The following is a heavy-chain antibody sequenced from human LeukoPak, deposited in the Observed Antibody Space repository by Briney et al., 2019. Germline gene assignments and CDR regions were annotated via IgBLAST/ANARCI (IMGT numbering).Heavy chain of an antibody. Sequence: ASVKVSCKASGYTFTSYDINWVRQAAGQGLEWMGWMNPNSSNTGYAQNFQGRITMTTNTSISTAYMELSSLRSEDTAVNYCARDVDGTYYYYGMDVWGQGTTVTVSS. CDR3: ARDVDGTYYYYGMDV. CDR1: GYTFTSYD. D-gene: IGHD5-12*01. V-gene: IGHV1-8*01. J-gene: IGHJ6*02. CDR2: MNPNSSNT.